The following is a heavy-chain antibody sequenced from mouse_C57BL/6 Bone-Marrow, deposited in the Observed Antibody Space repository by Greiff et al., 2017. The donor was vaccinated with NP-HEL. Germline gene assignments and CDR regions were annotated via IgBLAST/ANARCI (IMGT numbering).Heavy chain of an antibody. CDR1: GYTFTSYT. CDR3: ARGGYYDYGDFDY. Sequence: LKQSGAELARPGASVKMSCKASGYTFTSYTMHWVKQRPGQGLEWIGYINPSSGYTKYNQKFKDKATLTADKSSSTAYMQLSSLTSEDSAVYYCARGGYYDYGDFDYWGQGTTLTVSS. V-gene: IGHV1-4*01. J-gene: IGHJ2*01. CDR2: INPSSGYT. D-gene: IGHD2-4*01.